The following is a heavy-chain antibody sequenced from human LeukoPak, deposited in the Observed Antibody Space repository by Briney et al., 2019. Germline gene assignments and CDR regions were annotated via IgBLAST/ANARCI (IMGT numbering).Heavy chain of an antibody. CDR2: ISYDGSNK. J-gene: IGHJ4*02. Sequence: GGSLRLSCAASGFTFSSYAMHWVRQAPGKGLEWVAVISYDGSNKYYADSVKGRFTISRDNSKNTLYLQMNSLRAEDTAVYYCATDPLLRKHDYWGQGTLVTVSS. CDR1: GFTFSSYA. V-gene: IGHV3-30-3*01. CDR3: ATDPLLRKHDY. D-gene: IGHD1-26*01.